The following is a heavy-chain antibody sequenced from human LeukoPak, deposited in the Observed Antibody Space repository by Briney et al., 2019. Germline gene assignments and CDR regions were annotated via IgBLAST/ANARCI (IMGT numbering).Heavy chain of an antibody. Sequence: PGGSLRLSCAASGFTFSSYWRHWVRQAPGKGLVWVSRINSDGSSTSYADSVKGRFTISRDNAKNTLYLQMNSLRAEDTAVYYCARYDYYDSSGYKIAEYFQHWGQGTLVTVSS. CDR3: ARYDYYDSSGYKIAEYFQH. J-gene: IGHJ1*01. D-gene: IGHD3-22*01. V-gene: IGHV3-74*01. CDR1: GFTFSSYW. CDR2: INSDGSST.